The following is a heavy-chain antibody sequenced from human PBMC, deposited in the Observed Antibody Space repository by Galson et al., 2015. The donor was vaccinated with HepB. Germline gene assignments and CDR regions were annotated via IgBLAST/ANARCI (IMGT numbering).Heavy chain of an antibody. D-gene: IGHD5-12*01. CDR3: VRDGRRTHLYNVLATIGIDY. CDR2: IYYDGSKK. Sequence: SLRLPCAASGFTFNNYGMHWVRQAPRKGLEWVALIYYDGSKKFYADSVKGRFTISRDNSKNTLYLQMNSLKAEDTAVYYCVRDGRRTHLYNVLATIGIDYWGQGTLVTASS. CDR1: GFTFNNYG. J-gene: IGHJ4*02. V-gene: IGHV3-33*08.